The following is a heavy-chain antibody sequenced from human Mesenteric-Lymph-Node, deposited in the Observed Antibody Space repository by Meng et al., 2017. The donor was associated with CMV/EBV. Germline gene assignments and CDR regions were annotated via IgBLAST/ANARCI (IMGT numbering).Heavy chain of an antibody. J-gene: IGHJ4*02. CDR2: MYSDDTA. V-gene: IGHV3-66*02. Sequence: GGSLRLSCAVSGFSVSNNYISWVRQAPGKGLEWVSLMYSDDTAYYADSVKGRFTISRDNSKNTLYLQMNSLRPEDTAIYYCARDDVRLILGYWGQGTLVTVSS. CDR1: GFSVSNNY. D-gene: IGHD2-15*01. CDR3: ARDDVRLILGY.